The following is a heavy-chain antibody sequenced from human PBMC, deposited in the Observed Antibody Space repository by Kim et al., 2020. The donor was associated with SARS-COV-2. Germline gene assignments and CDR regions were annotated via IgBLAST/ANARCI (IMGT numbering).Heavy chain of an antibody. V-gene: IGHV3-30*04. CDR2: ISYDGSNK. Sequence: GGSLRLSCASSGFTFSSYAMHWVRQAPGKGLEWGAVISYDGSNKYYADSVKGRFTISRDNSKNTLYLQMNSLRAEDTAVYYGARDFTVTSDYWGQGTLVT. CDR3: ARDFTVTSDY. J-gene: IGHJ4*02. D-gene: IGHD4-17*01. CDR1: GFTFSSYA.